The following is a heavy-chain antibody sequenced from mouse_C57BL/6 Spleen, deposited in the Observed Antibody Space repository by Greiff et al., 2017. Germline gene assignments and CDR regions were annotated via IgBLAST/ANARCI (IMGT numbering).Heavy chain of an antibody. CDR1: GFNIKDDY. V-gene: IGHV14-4*01. D-gene: IGHD2-12*01. J-gene: IGHJ3*01. Sequence: EVQLQQSGAELVRPGASVKLSCTASGFNIKDDYMHWVKQRPEQGLEWIGWIDPENGDTEYASKFQGKATITADTSSNTAYLQLSSLTSEDTAVYYYTADHDGFAYWGQGTLVTVSA. CDR3: TADHDGFAY. CDR2: IDPENGDT.